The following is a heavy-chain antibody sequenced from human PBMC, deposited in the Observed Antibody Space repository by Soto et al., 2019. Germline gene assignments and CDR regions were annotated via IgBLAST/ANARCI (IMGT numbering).Heavy chain of an antibody. J-gene: IGHJ4*02. CDR1: GFTFSSYA. D-gene: IGHD5-18*01. CDR3: AKGLSIQLWPNYDY. V-gene: IGHV3-23*01. CDR2: ISASGGST. Sequence: GGSLRLSCAASGFTFSSYAMSWVRQAPGKGLEWVSTISASGGSTYYADSVKGRFTFSRDNSKNTLSLQMNSLRAEDTAVYYCAKGLSIQLWPNYDYWGQGTPVTVSS.